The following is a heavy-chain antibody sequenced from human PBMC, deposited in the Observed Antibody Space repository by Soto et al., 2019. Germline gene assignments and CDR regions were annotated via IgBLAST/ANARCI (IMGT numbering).Heavy chain of an antibody. D-gene: IGHD2-21*01. J-gene: IGHJ5*01. Sequence: QAGGSLRLSCAASGFTFSRDGMSWVRQAPGKGLEWASLITDNGGSTYYADSVKGRFTISRDTTKKTLFLQMNSRRAEDTPVYYCAKARATTTAYESWGQGALVTVSS. CDR1: GFTFSRDG. CDR2: ITDNGGST. CDR3: AKARATTTAYES. V-gene: IGHV3-23*01.